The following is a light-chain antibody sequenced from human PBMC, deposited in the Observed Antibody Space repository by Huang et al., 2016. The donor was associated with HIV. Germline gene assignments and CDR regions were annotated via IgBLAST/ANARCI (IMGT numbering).Light chain of an antibody. V-gene: IGKV1-39*01. CDR2: AAS. Sequence: DIQMTHSPSSLSAFVGDKVTITCRASENIRKSLNLYQQKPGKAPNLLLYAASSLQSGVPSRFSGSGTGTDFNLTINSLQPEDYATYFCQQSYNAPRTFGQGTKVAIK. CDR3: QQSYNAPRT. J-gene: IGKJ1*01. CDR1: ENIRKS.